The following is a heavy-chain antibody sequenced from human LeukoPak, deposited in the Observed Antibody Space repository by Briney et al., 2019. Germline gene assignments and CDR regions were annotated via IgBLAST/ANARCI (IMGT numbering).Heavy chain of an antibody. CDR2: ISYSGST. CDR3: ARDDYRGVTNFDP. CDR1: GGSICPYF. Sequence: PSETLSLTCTVSGGSICPYFWSWIRQPPGKGLEWIGYISYSGSTNYNPSLKSRVTISVDTSKNQFSLQLSSVTAADTAVYYCARDDYRGVTNFDPWGQGTLVTVSS. D-gene: IGHD3-10*01. V-gene: IGHV4-59*01. J-gene: IGHJ5*02.